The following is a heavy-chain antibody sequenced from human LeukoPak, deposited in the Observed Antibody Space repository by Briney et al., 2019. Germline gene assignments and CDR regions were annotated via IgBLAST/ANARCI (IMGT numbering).Heavy chain of an antibody. CDR1: GYTFTGYY. V-gene: IGHV1-2*02. CDR2: INPNSGGT. J-gene: IGHJ6*03. Sequence: GASVKVSCKASGYTFTGYYMHWVRQAPGQGLEWMGWINPNSGGTNYAQKFQGRVTMTRDTSISTAYMELSRLRSDDTAVYYCARDLVDTATLYYYYYMDVWGKGTTVTVSS. D-gene: IGHD5-18*01. CDR3: ARDLVDTATLYYYYYMDV.